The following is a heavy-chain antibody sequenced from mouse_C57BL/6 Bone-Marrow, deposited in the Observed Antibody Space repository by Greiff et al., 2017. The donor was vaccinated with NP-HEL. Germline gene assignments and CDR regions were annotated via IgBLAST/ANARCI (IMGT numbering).Heavy chain of an antibody. Sequence: VQLQQSGAELARPGASVKLSCKASGYTFTSYGISWVKQRTGQGLEWIGEIYPRSGNTYYNEKFKGKATLTADKSSSTAYMELRSLTSEDSAVYFCARWIYDGYYGFAYWGQGTLGTVSA. J-gene: IGHJ3*01. CDR1: GYTFTSYG. V-gene: IGHV1-81*01. CDR3: ARWIYDGYYGFAY. D-gene: IGHD2-3*01. CDR2: IYPRSGNT.